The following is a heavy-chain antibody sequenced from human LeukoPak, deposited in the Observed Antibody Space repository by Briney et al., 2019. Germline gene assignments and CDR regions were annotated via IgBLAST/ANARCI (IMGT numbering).Heavy chain of an antibody. CDR3: ARGEDRGYCSSTSCYGGAFDI. J-gene: IGHJ3*02. D-gene: IGHD2-2*01. V-gene: IGHV3-30*19. Sequence: GGSLRLSCAASGFSVSSYGVHWVRQAPGKGLEWVAVISYDGSNKYYADSVKGRFTISRDNSKNTLYLQMNSLRAEDTAVYYCARGEDRGYCSSTSCYGGAFDIWGQGTMVTVSS. CDR1: GFSVSSYG. CDR2: ISYDGSNK.